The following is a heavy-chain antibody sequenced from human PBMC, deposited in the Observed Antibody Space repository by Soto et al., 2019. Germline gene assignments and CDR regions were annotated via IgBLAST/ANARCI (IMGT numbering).Heavy chain of an antibody. Sequence: QITLKESGPTLVKPTQTLTLTCTFSGFSFSTSGVGVGWIRQPPGKALEWLALIYWNDDRRYSPSLKSRLTITKDTSKNRVFLTMTNMDPVDTATYYCVSGSFPNWFDPWGQGTLVTVSS. J-gene: IGHJ5*02. CDR1: GFSFSTSGVG. CDR2: IYWNDDR. V-gene: IGHV2-5*01. CDR3: VSGSFPNWFDP. D-gene: IGHD3-10*01.